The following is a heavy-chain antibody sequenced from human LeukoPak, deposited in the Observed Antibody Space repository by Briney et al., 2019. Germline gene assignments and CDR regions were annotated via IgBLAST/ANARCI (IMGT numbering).Heavy chain of an antibody. CDR3: AREGGGYSTYFDY. J-gene: IGHJ4*02. CDR1: GYTFPSYF. Sequence: ASVKVSCKASGYTFPSYFMHWVRQAPGQGLEWMGIINPTGGSTTYAQKFHGRVTMTRDTSTSTVYMELSSLRSDDTAVYYCAREGGGYSTYFDYWGQGTLVTVSS. D-gene: IGHD5-12*01. CDR2: INPTGGST. V-gene: IGHV1-46*01.